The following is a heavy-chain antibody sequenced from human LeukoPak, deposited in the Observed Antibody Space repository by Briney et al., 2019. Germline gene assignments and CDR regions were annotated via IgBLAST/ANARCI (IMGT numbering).Heavy chain of an antibody. V-gene: IGHV4-59*08. Sequence: PSETLSLSCAVSGGSISSFYWSWIRQPPGKGLEWIGYVFYTGDTNSNPSLKSRVTMSLDTSKNQLSLRLTSVTAADTAVYYCARHPFATPFDHWGRGTLVTVSS. CDR3: ARHPFATPFDH. D-gene: IGHD2-15*01. CDR2: VFYTGDT. CDR1: GGSISSFY. J-gene: IGHJ4*02.